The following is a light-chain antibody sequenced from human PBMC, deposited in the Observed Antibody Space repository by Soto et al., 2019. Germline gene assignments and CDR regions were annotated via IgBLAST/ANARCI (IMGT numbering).Light chain of an antibody. Sequence: QSVLTQSSSVSAAAGQKVTISCSGSYSNIGSNFVSWYQHFPGSAPKLLIYDNSPRPSGIPDRFSGSKSVSSVTLGITGLQTGDEADYYCATWDSSLNVVVFGGGTKLTVL. V-gene: IGLV1-51*01. CDR2: DNS. J-gene: IGLJ2*01. CDR3: ATWDSSLNVVV. CDR1: YSNIGSNF.